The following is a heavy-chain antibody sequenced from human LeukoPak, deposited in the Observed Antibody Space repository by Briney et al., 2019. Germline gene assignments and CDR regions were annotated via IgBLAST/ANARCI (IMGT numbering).Heavy chain of an antibody. Sequence: GRSLRLSCAASGLTFSTYDMHWVRHATGKGLEWVSAIGTAGDTYYPGSVKGRFTISRENAKNSVYLQMNSLRAEDTAVYYCARGGILTGYALDYWGQGALVTVSS. V-gene: IGHV3-13*01. J-gene: IGHJ4*02. CDR3: ARGGILTGYALDY. CDR1: GLTFSTYD. CDR2: IGTAGDT. D-gene: IGHD3-9*01.